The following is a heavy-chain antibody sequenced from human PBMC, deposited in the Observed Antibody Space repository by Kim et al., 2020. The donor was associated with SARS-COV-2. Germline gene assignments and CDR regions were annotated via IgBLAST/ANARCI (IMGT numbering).Heavy chain of an antibody. V-gene: IGHV4-59*08. CDR1: GGSISSYY. CDR3: ARLDHYGPKGGFDY. J-gene: IGHJ4*02. CDR2: IYYSGST. Sequence: SETLSLTCTVSGGSISSYYWSWIRQPPGKGLEWIGYIYYSGSTNYNPSLKSRVTISVDTSKNQFSLKLSTVTAADTAVYYCARLDHYGPKGGFDYWGQGTLVTVSS. D-gene: IGHD4-17*01.